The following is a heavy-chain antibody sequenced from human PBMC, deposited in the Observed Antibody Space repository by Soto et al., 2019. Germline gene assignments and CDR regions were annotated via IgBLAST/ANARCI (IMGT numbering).Heavy chain of an antibody. J-gene: IGHJ4*02. Sequence: QVQLVQSGAEVKKPGSSVKVSCKASGGTFSSYAMTWVRQAPGQAPEWMGEIIAIVDIANYAQKFEDKVTITADESTSTAYMELNSLRSEDTAVYYCARANKSIVRTLYYFEYWGQGTLVTVSS. CDR1: GGTFSSYA. V-gene: IGHV1-69*01. D-gene: IGHD2-21*01. CDR3: ARANKSIVRTLYYFEY. CDR2: IIAIVDIA.